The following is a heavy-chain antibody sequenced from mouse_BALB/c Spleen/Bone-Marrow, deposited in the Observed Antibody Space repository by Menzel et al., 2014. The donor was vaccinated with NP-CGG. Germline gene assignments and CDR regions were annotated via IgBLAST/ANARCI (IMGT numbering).Heavy chain of an antibody. CDR2: IYPGDGST. CDR1: GYTFTSYD. V-gene: IGHV1S56*01. D-gene: IGHD1-1*02. CDR3: ARSRGGMDY. J-gene: IGHJ4*01. Sequence: QVQLQHSGPELVKPGALVKISCKASGYTFTSYDINWVKQRPGQGLEWIGWIYPGDGSTKYNEKFKGKATLTADKSSSTAYMQLSSLTSENSAVYFCARSRGGMDYWGQGTSVTVSS.